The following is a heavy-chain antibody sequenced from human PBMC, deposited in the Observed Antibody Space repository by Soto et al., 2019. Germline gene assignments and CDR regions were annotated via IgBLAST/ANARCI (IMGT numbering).Heavy chain of an antibody. CDR2: LYTGGSA. CDR1: GFSVTDHY. D-gene: IGHD3-9*01. J-gene: IGHJ4*02. Sequence: GGSLRLSCAASGFSVTDHYMTWVRQAPGKGLEWVSVLYTGGSAYYGDSVKGRFTISRDSSTNTLYLQMNSLKVGDTAFYFCARSFNDWTTYFDYWSEGTLVTVYS. V-gene: IGHV3-53*01. CDR3: ARSFNDWTTYFDY.